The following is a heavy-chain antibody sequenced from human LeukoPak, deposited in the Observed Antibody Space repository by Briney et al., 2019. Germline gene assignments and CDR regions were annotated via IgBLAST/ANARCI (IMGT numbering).Heavy chain of an antibody. D-gene: IGHD6-6*01. CDR1: GFTFSSYA. CDR3: AKVVVAYYYYMDV. V-gene: IGHV3-23*01. J-gene: IGHJ6*03. CDR2: ISGSGGST. Sequence: GGSLRLSCAASGFTFSSYAMSWVRQAPGKGLEWVSAISGSGGSTYYADSMKGRFTISRDNSKNTLYLQMNSLRAEDTAVYYCAKVVVAYYYYMDVWGKGTTVTVSS.